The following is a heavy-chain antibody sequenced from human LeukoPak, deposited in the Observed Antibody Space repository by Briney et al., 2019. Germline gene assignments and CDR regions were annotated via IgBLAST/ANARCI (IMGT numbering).Heavy chain of an antibody. Sequence: GGSLRLSWAASGFPFSNYWMNWVRQTPGRGPEWVANIKQDGSESFYVDSVKGRFTLSRDNAKNSLYLQMNSLRAEDTAVYYCARGADNAFDMWGQGSMVTVSS. CDR3: ARGADNAFDM. J-gene: IGHJ3*02. D-gene: IGHD6-19*01. CDR2: IKQDGSES. V-gene: IGHV3-7*01. CDR1: GFPFSNYW.